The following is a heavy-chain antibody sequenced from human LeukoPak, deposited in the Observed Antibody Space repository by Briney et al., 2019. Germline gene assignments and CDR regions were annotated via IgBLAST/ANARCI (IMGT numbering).Heavy chain of an antibody. D-gene: IGHD2-15*01. CDR3: ARGGKCSDGKCYLIDY. CDR1: GFTFSSYW. V-gene: IGHV3-30*03. Sequence: GGSLRLSCAASGFTFSSYWMSWVRQAPGKGLEWVAIMSFDGSHERYGDSVKGRFTLSRDNSKNTLYLQINSLRTEDTAVYCCARGGKCSDGKCYLIDYWGQGTLVTVSS. CDR2: MSFDGSHE. J-gene: IGHJ4*02.